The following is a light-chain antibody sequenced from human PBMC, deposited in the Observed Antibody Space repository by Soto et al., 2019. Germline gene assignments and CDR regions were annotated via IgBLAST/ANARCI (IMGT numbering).Light chain of an antibody. CDR2: DAS. Sequence: EIVMTQSPTTLSLWPGETAVLSCRASQSISSSLSWYQQRPGQAPRLLIYDASNRAPGIPARFSGSGSGTVFTLTISSLEPEDFALYYCQQRSSWITFGQGTRLEIE. CDR1: QSISSS. CDR3: QQRSSWIT. J-gene: IGKJ5*01. V-gene: IGKV3-11*01.